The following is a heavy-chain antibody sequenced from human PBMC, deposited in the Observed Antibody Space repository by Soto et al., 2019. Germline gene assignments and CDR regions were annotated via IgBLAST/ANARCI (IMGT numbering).Heavy chain of an antibody. CDR3: ARDVCRRDYQQKAMDF. D-gene: IGHD2-15*01. V-gene: IGHV4-31*03. CDR2: IYYSGST. CDR1: GGPISSGGYY. Sequence: LSLTCTVSGGPISSGGYYWSWIRQHPGKGLEWSGYIYYSGSTYYNPSLKSRVTISVDTSKNQFSLKLSSVTAADTAVYYCARDVCRRDYQQKAMDFRDPGTIVTGS. J-gene: IGHJ6*02.